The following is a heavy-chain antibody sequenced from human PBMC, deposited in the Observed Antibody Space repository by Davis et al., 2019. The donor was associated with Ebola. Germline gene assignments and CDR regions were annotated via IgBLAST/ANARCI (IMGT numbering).Heavy chain of an antibody. D-gene: IGHD4-11*01. Sequence: GESLKISCTVSGFTFSNNWMSWVRQVPGKGLVWVSSINRDGTTTTYADSVKGRFTISRDNAKNTLYLQMNSLKTEDTAVYYCTMGPTTVTYYYGMDVWGQGTTVTVSS. CDR2: INRDGTTT. CDR3: TMGPTTVTYYYGMDV. CDR1: GFTFSNNW. V-gene: IGHV3-74*01. J-gene: IGHJ6*02.